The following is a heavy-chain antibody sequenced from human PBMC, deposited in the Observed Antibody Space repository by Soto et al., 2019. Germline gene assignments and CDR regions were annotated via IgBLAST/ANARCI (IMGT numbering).Heavy chain of an antibody. CDR1: GGCMDTYS. CDR3: ARRTGVGGRSWFFDC. CDR2: ISYSGTT. V-gene: IGHV4-39*01. Sequence: PSETLSLTCTVSGGCMDTYSWGWIRQTPGKGLEWIATISYSGTTNYNPPLKSRVLISVDTSNNQFSVKLNSVTAADTGIYFCARRTGVGGRSWFFDCWGQGTLVTVSS. J-gene: IGHJ4*02. D-gene: IGHD3-10*01.